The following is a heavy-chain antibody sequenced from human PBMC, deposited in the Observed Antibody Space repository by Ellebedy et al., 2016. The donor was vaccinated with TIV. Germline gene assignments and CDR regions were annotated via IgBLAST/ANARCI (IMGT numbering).Heavy chain of an antibody. V-gene: IGHV1-69*13. CDR1: GGTFSSYA. CDR2: IIPIFGTA. CDR3: ARASSAAPTHYYFDY. J-gene: IGHJ4*02. Sequence: AASVKVSCKASGGTFSSYAISWVRQAPGQGLEWMGGIIPIFGTANYAQKFQGRVTITADESTSTAYMELRSLRSEDTAVYYCARASSAAPTHYYFDYWGQGTLVTVSS. D-gene: IGHD6-13*01.